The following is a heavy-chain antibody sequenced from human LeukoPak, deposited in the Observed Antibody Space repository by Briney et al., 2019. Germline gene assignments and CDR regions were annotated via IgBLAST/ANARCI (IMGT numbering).Heavy chain of an antibody. J-gene: IGHJ4*03. V-gene: IGHV4-34*01. CDR2: INHRGDA. Sequence: SETLPLTCAVYGGSFSSYYWSWIRQSPGKGLEWIAEINHRGDANYDASVKSRVTISVDTSKNQFSLKLTSLTAADTAVYFCARGPTISETGYFDSWGQGTLVTVSS. D-gene: IGHD1-1*01. CDR1: GGSFSSYY. CDR3: ARGPTISETGYFDS.